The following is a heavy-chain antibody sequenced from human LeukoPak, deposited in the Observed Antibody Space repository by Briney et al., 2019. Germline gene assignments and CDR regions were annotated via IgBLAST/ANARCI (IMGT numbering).Heavy chain of an antibody. V-gene: IGHV3-30*02. CDR1: GFTFSTHG. CDR3: AKTRLYYDSSGPGDY. Sequence: GGSLRLSCAASGFTFSTHGMHWVRQAPGKGLEWVAFIRYDGINKYYADSVKGRFTISRDNSKNTLYLQMNSLRAEDTAVYYCAKTRLYYDSSGPGDYWGQGTLVTVSP. J-gene: IGHJ4*02. D-gene: IGHD3-22*01. CDR2: IRYDGINK.